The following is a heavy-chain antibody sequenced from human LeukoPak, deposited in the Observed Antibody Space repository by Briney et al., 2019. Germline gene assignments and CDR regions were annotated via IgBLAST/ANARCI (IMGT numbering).Heavy chain of an antibody. Sequence: GGSLRLSCAASGFTFDDYAMHWVRQAPGKGLEWVSLISGDGGSTYYADSVKGRFTISRDNSKNSLYLQMNSLRTEDTALYYCAKDWYYYDSRGYTHAFDIWGQGTMVTVSS. D-gene: IGHD3-22*01. J-gene: IGHJ3*02. CDR3: AKDWYYYDSRGYTHAFDI. CDR1: GFTFDDYA. V-gene: IGHV3-43*02. CDR2: ISGDGGST.